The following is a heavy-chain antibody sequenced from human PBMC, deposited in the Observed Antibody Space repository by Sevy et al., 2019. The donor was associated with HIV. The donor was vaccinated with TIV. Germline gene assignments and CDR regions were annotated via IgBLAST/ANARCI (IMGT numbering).Heavy chain of an antibody. CDR2: IYHTGNS. Sequence: SETLSLTCTVSGYSISSGDHWGWIRQPPGKGLEWIGSIYHTGNSYYNPSLKSRVTISVDTSKNQFSLKVTSVTAADTAVYYCARDRGDGTSAPWGQGTLVTVSS. CDR3: ARDRGDGTSAP. J-gene: IGHJ5*02. CDR1: GYSISSGDH. D-gene: IGHD3-10*01. V-gene: IGHV4-38-2*02.